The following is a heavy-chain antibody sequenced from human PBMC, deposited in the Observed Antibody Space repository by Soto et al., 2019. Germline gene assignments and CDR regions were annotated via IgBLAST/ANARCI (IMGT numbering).Heavy chain of an antibody. Sequence: SETLSLTCAVSGYSISSGYYWGWIRQPPGKGLEWIGSIYHSGSTYYNPSLKSRVTMSVDTSKNQFSLKLSSVTAADTAVYYCAREEGSSWLNYYYYYGMDVWGQGTTVTVSS. CDR2: IYHSGST. D-gene: IGHD6-13*01. V-gene: IGHV4-38-2*02. J-gene: IGHJ6*02. CDR3: AREEGSSWLNYYYYYGMDV. CDR1: GYSISSGYY.